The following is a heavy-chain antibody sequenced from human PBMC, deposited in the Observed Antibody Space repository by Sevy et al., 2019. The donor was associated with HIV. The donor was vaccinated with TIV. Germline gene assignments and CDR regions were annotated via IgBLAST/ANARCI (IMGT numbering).Heavy chain of an antibody. CDR2: IIPIFGTA. J-gene: IGHJ4*02. CDR3: ARHDSSGYFHFDY. D-gene: IGHD3-22*01. V-gene: IGHV1-69*13. CDR1: GGTFSSYA. Sequence: ASVKVSCKASGGTFSSYAISWVRQVPGQGLEWMGGIIPIFGTANYAQKFQGRVTITADESTSTAYMELSSLRSEDTAVYYCARHDSSGYFHFDYWGQGTLVTVSS.